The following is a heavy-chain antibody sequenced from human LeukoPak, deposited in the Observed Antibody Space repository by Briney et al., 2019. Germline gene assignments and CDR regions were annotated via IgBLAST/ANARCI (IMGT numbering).Heavy chain of an antibody. Sequence: GGSLRLSCAASGFTFSSYWMSWVRQAPGKGLEWVANMKQDGSEKYYVDSVKGRFTISRDNAKNSLYLQMNSLRAEDTAVYYCARGAYYNTLTGYRGEILGLDFWGQGTLVTVSS. CDR2: MKQDGSEK. CDR3: ARGAYYNTLTGYRGEILGLDF. D-gene: IGHD3-9*01. J-gene: IGHJ4*02. CDR1: GFTFSSYW. V-gene: IGHV3-7*01.